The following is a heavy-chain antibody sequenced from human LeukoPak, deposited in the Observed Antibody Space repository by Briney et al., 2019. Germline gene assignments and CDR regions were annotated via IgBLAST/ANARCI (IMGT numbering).Heavy chain of an antibody. CDR2: ITNNGRST. V-gene: IGHV3-64D*06. J-gene: IGHJ4*02. Sequence: GGSLRLYCSASGFTFSRYAMHWVRQPPGQGLEYVSAITNNGRSTYYAVSVKGRFTISRDNSKNTLYLQMSSLRAEDTAVYYCASTYSYDSSGYYPFDYWGQGTLVTVPS. D-gene: IGHD3-22*01. CDR3: ASTYSYDSSGYYPFDY. CDR1: GFTFSRYA.